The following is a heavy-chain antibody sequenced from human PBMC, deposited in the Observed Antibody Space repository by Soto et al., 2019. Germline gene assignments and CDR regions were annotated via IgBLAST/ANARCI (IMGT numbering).Heavy chain of an antibody. Sequence: SETLSLTCAVYGGSFSGYYWSWLRQPPGTGLEWIGEINHSGSTTYNPSLKSRVTISVDTSKNQSSLKLSSVTAADTAVYYCARESWDSDSCGAFDIWGQGTMLTVSS. CDR1: GGSFSGYY. CDR2: INHSGST. CDR3: ARESWDSDSCGAFDI. V-gene: IGHV4-34*01. D-gene: IGHD4-4*01. J-gene: IGHJ3*02.